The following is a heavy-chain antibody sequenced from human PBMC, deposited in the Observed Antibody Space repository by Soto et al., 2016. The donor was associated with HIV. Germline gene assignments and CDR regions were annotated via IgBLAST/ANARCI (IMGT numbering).Heavy chain of an antibody. CDR2: IIPIFGTA. V-gene: IGHV1-69*12. CDR1: ADTFSSYA. D-gene: IGHD6-19*01. J-gene: IGHJ3*02. Sequence: QVQLVQSGAEVKKPGSSVKVSCKASADTFSSYAITWVRQAPGQGLEWMGGIIPIFGTANYTQMFQGRVTITADESTSTAYMELSSLRSEDTAVYHCAGGAVAAPGVFDIWGQGTMVTVSS. CDR3: AGGAVAAPGVFDI.